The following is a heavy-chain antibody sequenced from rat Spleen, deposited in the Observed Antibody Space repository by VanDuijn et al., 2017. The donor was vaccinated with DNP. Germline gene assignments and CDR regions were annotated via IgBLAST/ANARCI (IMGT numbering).Heavy chain of an antibody. Sequence: EVQLVESGGGLVQPGRSLKLSCAASGFTFRDYNMAWVRQAPKKGLEWVATISTGGGTLYYRDSVKGRFTISRHNAKSTLYLQMNSLRSEDTATYYCARGSGTYYWYFDFWGPGTMVTVSS. D-gene: IGHD5-1*01. J-gene: IGHJ1*01. CDR3: ARGSGTYYWYFDF. V-gene: IGHV5-25*01. CDR1: GFTFRDYN. CDR2: ISTGGGTL.